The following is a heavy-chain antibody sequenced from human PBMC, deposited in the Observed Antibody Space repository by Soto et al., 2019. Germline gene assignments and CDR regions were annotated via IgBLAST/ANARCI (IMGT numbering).Heavy chain of an antibody. CDR3: ARGKNSGYDSPPDY. V-gene: IGHV4-61*01. CDR1: GGSVSIGNYH. CDR2: MHYSGRT. Sequence: SETLSLTCTVSGGSVSIGNYHVSWIRQTPGKGLEWLGYMHYSGRTTYNPYLNSRVTISVDTSKNQFSLKLTSVTAADTAVYYCARGKNSGYDSPPDYWGQGIQVTVSS. D-gene: IGHD5-12*01. J-gene: IGHJ4*02.